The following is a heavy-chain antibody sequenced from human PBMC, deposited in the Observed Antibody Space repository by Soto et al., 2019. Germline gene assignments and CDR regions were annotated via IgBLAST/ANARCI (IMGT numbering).Heavy chain of an antibody. Sequence: PSETVSLTCTVSGGSISSYYWSWIRQPAGKGLEWIGRIYTSGSTNYNPSLKSRVTMSVDTSKNQFSLKLSSVTAADTAVYYCARGCSIAAAGIIDYWGQGTLVTVSS. J-gene: IGHJ4*02. CDR2: IYTSGST. CDR3: ARGCSIAAAGIIDY. D-gene: IGHD6-13*01. V-gene: IGHV4-4*07. CDR1: GGSISSYY.